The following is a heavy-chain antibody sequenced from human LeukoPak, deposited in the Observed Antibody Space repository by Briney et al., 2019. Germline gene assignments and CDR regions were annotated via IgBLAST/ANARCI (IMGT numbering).Heavy chain of an antibody. D-gene: IGHD4-23*01. CDR3: ARTYGGNCDY. CDR1: GDSVSSSNAA. J-gene: IGHJ4*02. V-gene: IGHV6-1*01. Sequence: SQTLSLTCAISGDSVSSSNAAWNWIRQSPSRGFEWLGRTYFRSKWYNDYAASVKSRITVNPDTSKNHFSLQLSSVTPEDTAVYYCARTYGGNCDYWGQGTLVTVSS. CDR2: TYFRSKWYN.